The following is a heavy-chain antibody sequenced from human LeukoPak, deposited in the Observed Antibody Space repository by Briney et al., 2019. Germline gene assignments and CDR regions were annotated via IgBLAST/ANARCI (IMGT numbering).Heavy chain of an antibody. J-gene: IGHJ4*02. Sequence: GGSLRLPCAASGFTFDDYAMHWVRQAPGKGLEWVSGISWNSGSIGYADSVKGRFTISRDNAKNSLYLQMNSLRAEDTALYYCAKDIAGGIEVASYFDYWGQGTLVTVSS. CDR3: AKDIAGGIEVASYFDY. D-gene: IGHD3-22*01. CDR2: ISWNSGSI. V-gene: IGHV3-9*01. CDR1: GFTFDDYA.